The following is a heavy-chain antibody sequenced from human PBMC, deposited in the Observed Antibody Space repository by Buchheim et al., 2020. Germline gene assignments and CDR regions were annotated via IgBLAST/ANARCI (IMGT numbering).Heavy chain of an antibody. CDR2: IYYSGST. CDR1: GGSISSYY. D-gene: IGHD5-18*01. Sequence: QVQLQESGPGLVKPSETLSLTCTVSGGSISSYYWSWIRQPPGKGLEWIGYIYYSGSTNYNPSLKSRVTISVNTSKNQFSLTLSSVTAADTAVYYCARALNTAMVRDDNWFDPWGQGTL. V-gene: IGHV4-59*01. CDR3: ARALNTAMVRDDNWFDP. J-gene: IGHJ5*02.